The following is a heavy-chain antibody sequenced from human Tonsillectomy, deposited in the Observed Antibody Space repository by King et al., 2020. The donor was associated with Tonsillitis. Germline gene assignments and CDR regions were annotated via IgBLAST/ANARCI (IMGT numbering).Heavy chain of an antibody. CDR1: GGSISSYY. D-gene: IGHD3-9*01. CDR2: IYYSGST. CDR3: ARGHGILTGRGGDAFDY. Sequence: QLQLQESGPGLVKPSETLSLTCTVSGGSISSYYWSWIRQPPGKGLEWIGYIYYSGSTNYNPSLKSRVTISVDTSKNQFSLKLSSVTAADTAVYYCARGHGILTGRGGDAFDYWGQGTMVTVSS. J-gene: IGHJ3*01. V-gene: IGHV4-59*01.